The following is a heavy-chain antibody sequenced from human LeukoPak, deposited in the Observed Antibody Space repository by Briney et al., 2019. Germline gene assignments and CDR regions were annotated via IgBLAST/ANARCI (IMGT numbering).Heavy chain of an antibody. CDR2: IIPIFGTA. CDR1: GGTFSSYA. Sequence: SVKVSCKASGGTFSSYAISWVRQAPGQGLEWMGGIIPIFGTANYAQKFQGRVTNTADESTSTAYMELSSMRSEDTAVYYCARVRGDFWSGYFGFDPWGQGTLVTVSS. CDR3: ARVRGDFWSGYFGFDP. D-gene: IGHD3-3*01. J-gene: IGHJ5*02. V-gene: IGHV1-69*13.